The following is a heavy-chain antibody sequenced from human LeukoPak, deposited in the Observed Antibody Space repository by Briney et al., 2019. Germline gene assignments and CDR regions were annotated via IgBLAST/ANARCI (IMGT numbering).Heavy chain of an antibody. CDR3: ASAGHYYFDY. J-gene: IGHJ4*02. V-gene: IGHV3-30-3*01. D-gene: IGHD6-13*01. CDR2: ISYDGSNK. Sequence: GGSLRLSCAPSGFTLSSYAMHWARQAPGKGREWVAVISYDGSNKYCADSVKARFTIARDTSKNKLYLQMNSLRAEDTAVYDCASAGHYYFDYWGQGTLVTVSS. CDR1: GFTLSSYA.